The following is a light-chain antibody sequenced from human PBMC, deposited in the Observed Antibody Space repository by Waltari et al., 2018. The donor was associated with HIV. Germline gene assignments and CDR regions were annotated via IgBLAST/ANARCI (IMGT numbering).Light chain of an antibody. CDR1: SSDVSGYNN. V-gene: IGLV2-14*03. J-gene: IGLJ3*02. CDR3: SSYTSSSTQV. CDR2: EVT. Sequence: QSALTQPASVSGSPGQSITISCTGTSSDVSGYNNVSWYQQHPGKAPKLMIYEVTNRPSGVSNRFSGSKSGNTASLTISGLQAEDEADYYCSSYTSSSTQVFGGGTKVTVL.